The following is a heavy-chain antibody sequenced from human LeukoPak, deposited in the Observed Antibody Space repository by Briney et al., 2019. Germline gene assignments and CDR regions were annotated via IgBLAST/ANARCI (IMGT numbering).Heavy chain of an antibody. V-gene: IGHV3-21*01. CDR2: ISSCSSYI. Sequence: GGSLRLSCAASGVTFEDYGMSWVRQAPGKGLEWVSSISSCSSYIYYVDSVKGRFIISRENAKNSMYLQMHSLRAEDMAVYYCAREGGDPYLYSGPNDYWGQGTLVTVSS. J-gene: IGHJ4*02. CDR3: AREGGDPYLYSGPNDY. CDR1: GVTFEDYG. D-gene: IGHD1-26*01.